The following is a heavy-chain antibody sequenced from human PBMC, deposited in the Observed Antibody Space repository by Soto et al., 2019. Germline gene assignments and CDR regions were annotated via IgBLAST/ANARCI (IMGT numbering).Heavy chain of an antibody. CDR1: GVSITNTDW. CDR2: VSLGGGA. V-gene: IGHV4-4*02. D-gene: IGHD4-4*01. Sequence: QVQLQESGPGLVKPSETLSLSCAVSGVSITNTDWWSWVRQPPGKGLQWIGEVSLGGGANYNPSLKSRVTISVDNSKNQFSLTLNSVTATDTAVYFCAGSTADTTLKASSFWGQGTLVTVSS. J-gene: IGHJ4*02. CDR3: AGSTADTTLKASSF.